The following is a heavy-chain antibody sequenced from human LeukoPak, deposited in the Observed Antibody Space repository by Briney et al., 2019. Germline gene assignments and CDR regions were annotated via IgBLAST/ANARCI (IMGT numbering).Heavy chain of an antibody. V-gene: IGHV4-34*01. CDR3: ARGRLIVAFDY. CDR1: GGSFSGYY. J-gene: IGHJ4*02. CDR2: INHSGST. Sequence: SETLSLTRAVYGGSFSGYYWSWIRQPPGKGLEWIGEINHSGSTNYNPSLKSRVTISVDTSKNQFSLKLSSVTAADTAVYYCARGRLIVAFDYWGQGTLVTVSS. D-gene: IGHD5-12*01.